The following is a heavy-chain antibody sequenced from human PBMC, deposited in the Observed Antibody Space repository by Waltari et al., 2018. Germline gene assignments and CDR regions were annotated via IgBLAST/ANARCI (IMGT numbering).Heavy chain of an antibody. CDR3: ATYIGASLGTAAFDV. D-gene: IGHD5-12*01. J-gene: IGHJ3*01. CDR1: GVSITSDRHY. V-gene: IGHV4-39*01. Sequence: QLQLQESGPGLVKPSETLSLTCRVSGVSITSDRHYWGGIRQPPGQGLEWIATLSYSGATYSSPSLKSRVTISRDTSKNQVSLQLGSVTAADTAVYYCATYIGASLGTAAFDVWGQGTMVTVSS. CDR2: LSYSGAT.